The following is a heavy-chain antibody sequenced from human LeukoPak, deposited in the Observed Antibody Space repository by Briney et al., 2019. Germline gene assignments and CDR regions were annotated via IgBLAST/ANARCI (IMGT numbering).Heavy chain of an antibody. D-gene: IGHD3-3*01. CDR2: ICSGGST. V-gene: IGHV3-53*01. CDR3: ASYGFWSGYGTNRNYFDY. J-gene: IGHJ4*02. CDR1: GFTVSSNY. Sequence: GGSLRLSCAASGFTVSSNYMSWVRQAPGKGLEWVSVICSGGSTYYADSVKGRFTISRDNSKNTLYLQMNSLRAEDTAVYYCASYGFWSGYGTNRNYFDYWGQGTLVTVSS.